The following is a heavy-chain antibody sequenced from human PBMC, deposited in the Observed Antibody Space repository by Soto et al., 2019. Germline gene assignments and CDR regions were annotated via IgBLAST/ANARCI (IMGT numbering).Heavy chain of an antibody. CDR2: IIPIFGTA. D-gene: IGHD6-6*01. CDR1: GGTFSSYA. J-gene: IGHJ5*02. V-gene: IGHV1-69*01. Sequence: QVQLVQSGAEVKKPGSSVKVSCKASGGTFSSYAISWVRQAPGQGLEWMGGIIPIFGTANYAQKFQGRVTITADESTSTAYMELSSLRSEDTAGYYCARDGGGEYSSSIWFDPWGQGTLVTVSS. CDR3: ARDGGGEYSSSIWFDP.